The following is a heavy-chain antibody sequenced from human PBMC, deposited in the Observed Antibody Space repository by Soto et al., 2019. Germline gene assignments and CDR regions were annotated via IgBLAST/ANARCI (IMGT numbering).Heavy chain of an antibody. D-gene: IGHD2-15*01. V-gene: IGHV5-10-1*01. CDR1: GHTLSHLW. Sequence: GDCVKISRRGSGHTLSHLWITWVRQMPRKGQEWMGRVVPSDSYTTYSPSFHVHDTFSVDKSIRTAYVQWSILEPSGTVIYYCAGRESGDCSGGTCSVLAYWGQGTLVTVSS. CDR3: AGRESGDCSGGTCSVLAY. J-gene: IGHJ4*02. CDR2: VVPSDSYT.